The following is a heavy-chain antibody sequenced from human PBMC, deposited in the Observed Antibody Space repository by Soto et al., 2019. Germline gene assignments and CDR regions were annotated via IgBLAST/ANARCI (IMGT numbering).Heavy chain of an antibody. CDR2: IYYSGST. V-gene: IGHV4-59*01. CDR3: ACVVVTAIASWFDP. Sequence: SETLSLTCTVSGGSISSYYWSWIRQPPGKGLEWIGYIYYSGSTNYNPSLKSRVTISVDTSKNQFSLKLSSVTAADTAVYYCACVVVTAIASWFDPWGQGTLVTVSS. J-gene: IGHJ5*02. CDR1: GGSISSYY. D-gene: IGHD2-21*02.